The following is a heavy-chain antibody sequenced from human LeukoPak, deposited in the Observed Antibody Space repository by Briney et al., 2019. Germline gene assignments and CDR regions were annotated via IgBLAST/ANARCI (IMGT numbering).Heavy chain of an antibody. J-gene: IGHJ4*02. CDR2: IIPIFGTA. D-gene: IGHD6-6*01. V-gene: IGHV1-69*05. Sequence: SVKVSCKASGGTFSSYAISWVRQAPGQGLEWMGGIIPIFGTANYAQKFQGRVTITTDESTSTAYMELSSLRSEDTAVYYCARGKQLRRGPFDYWGQGTLVTVSS. CDR3: ARGKQLRRGPFDY. CDR1: GGTFSSYA.